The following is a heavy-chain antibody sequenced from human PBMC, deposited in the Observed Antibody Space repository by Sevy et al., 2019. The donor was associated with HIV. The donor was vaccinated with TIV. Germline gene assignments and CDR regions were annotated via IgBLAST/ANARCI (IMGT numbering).Heavy chain of an antibody. CDR1: GFTFSSYA. Sequence: GGSLRLSCAASGFTFSSYAMHWVRQAPGKGLEWVAVISYDGSNKYYADSVKGRFTISRDNSKNTLYLQMNSLRAEDTAVYYCAKDWGFLEWLTYGMDVWGQGTTVTVSS. J-gene: IGHJ6*02. CDR3: AKDWGFLEWLTYGMDV. CDR2: ISYDGSNK. V-gene: IGHV3-30*04. D-gene: IGHD3-3*01.